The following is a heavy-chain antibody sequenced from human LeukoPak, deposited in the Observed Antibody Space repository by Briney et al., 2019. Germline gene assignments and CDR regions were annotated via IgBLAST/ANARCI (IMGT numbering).Heavy chain of an antibody. CDR1: GGSFSGYY. CDR3: ARGEITMIVADAFDI. CDR2: INHSGGT. Sequence: PSETLSLTCAVYGGSFSGYYWSWIRQPPGKGLEWIGEINHSGGTNYNPSLKSRVTISVDTSKNQFSLKLSPVTAADTAVYYCARGEITMIVADAFDIWGQGTMVTVSS. D-gene: IGHD3-22*01. J-gene: IGHJ3*02. V-gene: IGHV4-34*01.